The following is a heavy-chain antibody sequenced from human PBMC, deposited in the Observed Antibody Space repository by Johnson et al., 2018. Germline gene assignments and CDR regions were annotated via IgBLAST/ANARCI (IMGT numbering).Heavy chain of an antibody. V-gene: IGHV3-20*04. CDR1: GFTFDDYG. Sequence: SLRLSCAASGFTFDDYGMSWVRQAPGKGLEWVSGINWNGGSTGYADSVKGRFTISRDNAKNSLYLQMNSLRAEDTAVYYCARVYGSSSWPGGLAFDIWGQGTMVTVSS. D-gene: IGHD6-13*01. J-gene: IGHJ3*02. CDR2: INWNGGST. CDR3: ARVYGSSSWPGGLAFDI.